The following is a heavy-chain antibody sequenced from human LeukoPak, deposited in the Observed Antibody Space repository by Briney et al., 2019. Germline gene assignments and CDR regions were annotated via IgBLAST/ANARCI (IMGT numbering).Heavy chain of an antibody. CDR3: ARALTRLSYYNPSFDY. V-gene: IGHV1-46*01. Sequence: ASVKVSCKASGYTFSDYYVHWVRQAPGQGLEWMGMVNPSGATTGYVQRFQGRLTVTRDTSTNTVYMELTSLRSKDTAVYFCARALTRLSYYNPSFDYWGQGTLVTVSS. CDR2: VNPSGATT. D-gene: IGHD3-10*01. CDR1: GYTFSDYY. J-gene: IGHJ4*02.